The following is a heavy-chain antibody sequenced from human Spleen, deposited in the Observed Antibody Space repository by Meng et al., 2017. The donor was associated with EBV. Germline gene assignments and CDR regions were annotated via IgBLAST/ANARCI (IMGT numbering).Heavy chain of an antibody. CDR1: GYSLTIYA. CDR3: ARDGTSNWLLNWFDP. J-gene: IGHJ5*02. V-gene: IGHV1-3*04. D-gene: IGHD6-13*01. CDR2: INTDSGNT. Sequence: VQLVSSGAEVKKPGASGKVSCKTSGYSLTIYALHWVRQAPGQGLEWMGWINTDSGNTKYSQKFQGRVTITRDTSASTVYMELSSLTSEDTAVYYCARDGTSNWLLNWFDPWGQGTLVTVSS.